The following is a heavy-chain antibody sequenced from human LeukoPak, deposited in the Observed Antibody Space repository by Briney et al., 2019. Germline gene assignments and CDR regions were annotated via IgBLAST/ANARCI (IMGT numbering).Heavy chain of an antibody. CDR3: AKEDGSGAFDI. D-gene: IGHD3-10*01. V-gene: IGHV3-7*03. CDR1: GFPFSSYW. CDR2: IKQDGSKK. Sequence: GGSLRLSCVASGFPFSSYWMTWVRQAPGKGLEWVANIKQDGSKKSYVDSVKGRFTISRDNAKNSLYLQMNSLRAEDTALYYCAKEDGSGAFDIWGQGTMVTVSS. J-gene: IGHJ3*02.